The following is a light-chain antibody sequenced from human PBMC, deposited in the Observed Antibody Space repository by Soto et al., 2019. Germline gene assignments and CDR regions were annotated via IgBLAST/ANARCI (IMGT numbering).Light chain of an antibody. V-gene: IGKV4-1*01. CDR3: QQYYGTPPT. J-gene: IGKJ3*01. CDR1: QSVLYSSNNKNY. CDR2: WAS. Sequence: DIVMTQSPDSLAVSLGERATINCKSSQSVLYSSNNKNYLAWYQQKPGQPPKLLIYWASTRESGVPDRFSGSESGTDFTLTISSLEAEDVAIYYCQQYYGTPPTFGPGNKVDIK.